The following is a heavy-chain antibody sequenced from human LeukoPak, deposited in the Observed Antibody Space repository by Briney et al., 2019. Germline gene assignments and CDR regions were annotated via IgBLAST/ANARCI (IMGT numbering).Heavy chain of an antibody. D-gene: IGHD3-16*02. CDR2: ISDSGGTA. CDR3: AKGSDRYTGECYFDY. CDR1: GFTVSSNY. Sequence: GGSLRLSCAASGFTVSSNYMSWVRQAPGKGLEWVSTISDSGGTAFYADSVKGRFTISRDNSKNTLYLQMNSLRAEDTAVYYCAKGSDRYTGECYFDYWGQGTQVTVSS. J-gene: IGHJ4*02. V-gene: IGHV3-23*01.